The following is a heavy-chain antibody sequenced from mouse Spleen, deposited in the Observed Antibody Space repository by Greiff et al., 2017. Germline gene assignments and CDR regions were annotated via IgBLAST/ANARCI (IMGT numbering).Heavy chain of an antibody. CDR3: ARRTLLRYFDV. Sequence: VQLQQSGPELVKPGASVKISCKASGYSFTGYYMNWVKQSPEKSLEWIGEINPSTGGTTYNQKFKAKATLTVDKSSSTAYMQLKSLTSEDSAVYYCARRTLLRYFDVWGAGTTVTVSS. CDR1: GYSFTGYY. V-gene: IGHV1-42*01. CDR2: INPSTGGT. J-gene: IGHJ1*01. D-gene: IGHD1-2*01.